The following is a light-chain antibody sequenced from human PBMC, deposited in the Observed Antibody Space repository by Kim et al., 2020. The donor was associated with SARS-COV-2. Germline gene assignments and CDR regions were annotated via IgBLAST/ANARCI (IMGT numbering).Light chain of an antibody. CDR3: QQYGSSPDT. J-gene: IGKJ2*01. CDR1: QSVSSSY. Sequence: EIVLTQSPGTLSLSPGERATLSCRASQSVSSSYLAWYQQKPGQAPRLLIYGASSRATGIPDRFSGSGSGTDFTLTISRLEPEDFAVYYCQQYGSSPDTVGQGTKLE. CDR2: GAS. V-gene: IGKV3-20*01.